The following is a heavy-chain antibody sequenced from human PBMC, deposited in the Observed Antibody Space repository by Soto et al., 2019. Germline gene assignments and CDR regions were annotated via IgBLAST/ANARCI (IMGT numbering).Heavy chain of an antibody. CDR3: ARLGGAAAGLFFDY. Sequence: SLTCTVSGGSISSSSYYWGWIRQPPGKGLEWIGSIYYSGSTYYNPSLKSRVTISVDTSKNQFSLKLSSVTAADTAVYYCARLGGAAAGLFFDYWGQGTLVTVSS. D-gene: IGHD6-13*01. CDR2: IYYSGST. J-gene: IGHJ4*02. V-gene: IGHV4-39*01. CDR1: GGSISSSSYY.